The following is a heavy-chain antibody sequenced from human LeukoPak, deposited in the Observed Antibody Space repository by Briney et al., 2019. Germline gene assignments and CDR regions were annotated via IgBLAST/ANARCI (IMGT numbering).Heavy chain of an antibody. Sequence: PGGSLRLSCAASGFTFSSYSMNWVRQAPGKGLEWVSYISSSSSTIYYADSVKGRFTISRDNAKNSLYLQMNSLRAEDTAVYYCASTGLEARYSYFDNWGQGTLATVSS. CDR3: ASTGLEARYSYFDN. CDR1: GFTFSSYS. CDR2: ISSSSSTI. V-gene: IGHV3-48*04. D-gene: IGHD5-12*01. J-gene: IGHJ4*02.